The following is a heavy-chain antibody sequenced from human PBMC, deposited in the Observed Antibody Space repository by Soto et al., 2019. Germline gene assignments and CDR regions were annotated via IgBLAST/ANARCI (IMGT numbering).Heavy chain of an antibody. D-gene: IGHD6-19*01. J-gene: IGHJ4*02. CDR1: GFTFSSYA. CDR2: ISGSGDIT. V-gene: IGHV3-23*01. CDR3: AKDLYSSGWSYFDF. Sequence: EVQLLESGGGLVQPGGSLRLSCVASGFTFSSYAMSWVRQAPGKGPEWVSAISGSGDITYSADSMKGRFTISRDNAKNTLYLQMNSLRPEDTALYYCAKDLYSSGWSYFDFWGQGTQVTVSS.